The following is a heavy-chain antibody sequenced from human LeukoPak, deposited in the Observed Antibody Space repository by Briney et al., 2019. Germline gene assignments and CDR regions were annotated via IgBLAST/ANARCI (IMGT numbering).Heavy chain of an antibody. D-gene: IGHD3-22*01. Sequence: GGSLRLSCAASGFTFSSYAMSWVRQAPGKGLEWVANIKQDGSEKYYVDSVKGRFTISRDNSKNTLYLQMNSLRVEDTAIYYCAKRDYYDTRNLFPLFDSWGQGILVTVSS. CDR2: IKQDGSEK. J-gene: IGHJ4*02. CDR3: AKRDYYDTRNLFPLFDS. CDR1: GFTFSSYA. V-gene: IGHV3-7*03.